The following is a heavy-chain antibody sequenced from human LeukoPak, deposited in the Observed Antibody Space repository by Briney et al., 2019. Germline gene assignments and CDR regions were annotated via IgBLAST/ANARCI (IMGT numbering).Heavy chain of an antibody. D-gene: IGHD6-13*01. CDR3: ARDLSSSWYYFDY. Sequence: ASVKVSCKASGYTFTGYYMHWVRQAPGQGLEWMGWINPNSGGTNYAQKFQGRVTMTRDTSISTAYMELSRLRSDDTAVYYCARDLSSSWYYFDYWGQGTLVTVSS. V-gene: IGHV1-2*02. CDR2: INPNSGGT. CDR1: GYTFTGYY. J-gene: IGHJ4*02.